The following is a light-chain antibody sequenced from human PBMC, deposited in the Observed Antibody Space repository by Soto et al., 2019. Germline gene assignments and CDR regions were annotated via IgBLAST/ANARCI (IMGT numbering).Light chain of an antibody. CDR2: GTS. J-gene: IGKJ1*01. CDR1: QSVSSS. Sequence: ILLTQSPGTRSLSPGARATLSCRASQSVSSSSLAWFQQKPGQAPRLLIYGTSSRATAIPARFSGSGSGTEFTLTISSLQSEDFAVYYCQQYNNWPLTFGQGTKVDIK. V-gene: IGKV3-15*01. CDR3: QQYNNWPLT.